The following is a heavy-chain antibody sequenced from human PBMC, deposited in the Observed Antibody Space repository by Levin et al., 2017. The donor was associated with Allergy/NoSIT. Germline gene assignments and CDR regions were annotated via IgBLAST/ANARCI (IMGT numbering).Heavy chain of an antibody. Sequence: GESLKISCAASGFYFSTYAMSWVRQAPGKGLEWVSGISGGGTNTYYADSVKGRFTVSRDNSKDTLYLQMNSLTAEDSALYYCAKSIGIYYTDAGDYWGQGTLVTVSS. CDR2: ISGGGTNT. CDR3: AKSIGIYYTDAGDY. D-gene: IGHD2/OR15-2a*01. J-gene: IGHJ4*02. V-gene: IGHV3-23*01. CDR1: GFYFSTYA.